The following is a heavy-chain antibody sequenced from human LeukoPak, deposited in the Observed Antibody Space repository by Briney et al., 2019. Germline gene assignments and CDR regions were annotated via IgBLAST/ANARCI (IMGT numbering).Heavy chain of an antibody. CDR2: ISHDGYDK. CDR3: VKSSGYSSYDHGDY. CDR1: GFNFQSYG. V-gene: IGHV3-30*18. J-gene: IGHJ4*02. D-gene: IGHD5-12*01. Sequence: GGSLRLSCAASGFNFQSYGIHWVRQVPGKGLEWVAVISHDGYDKSYVGNVKGRFTISRDNSNGVYLQMTSLRPEDTAVYYCVKSSGYSSYDHGDYWGQGTMVTVSS.